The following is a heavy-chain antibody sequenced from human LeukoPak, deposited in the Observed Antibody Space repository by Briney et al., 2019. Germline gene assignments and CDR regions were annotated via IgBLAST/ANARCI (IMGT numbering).Heavy chain of an antibody. CDR3: AKSLYQCRGINFDY. CDR2: ISGGGRSS. V-gene: IGHV3-23*01. CDR1: GFPFSDYA. D-gene: IGHD6-19*01. Sequence: GGSLRLSCAASGFPFSDYAMSWVRQAPGKGLEWVSAISGGGRSSYYADSVKGRFTISRDNSKNMLCLQMNGLRAEDTAIYYCAKSLYQCRGINFDYWGQGTLVTVSS. J-gene: IGHJ4*02.